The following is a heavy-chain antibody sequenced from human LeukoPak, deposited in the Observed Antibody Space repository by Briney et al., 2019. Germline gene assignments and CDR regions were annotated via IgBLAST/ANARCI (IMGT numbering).Heavy chain of an antibody. CDR3: AREGIAVAGIDY. Sequence: NPSETLSLTCAVSGGSISSGGYSWSWIRQPPGKGLEWIGYIYYSGSTNYNPSLKSRVTISVDTSKNQFSLKLSSVTAADTAVYYCAREGIAVAGIDYWGQGTLVTVSS. J-gene: IGHJ4*02. V-gene: IGHV4-61*08. CDR1: GGSISSGGYS. D-gene: IGHD6-19*01. CDR2: IYYSGST.